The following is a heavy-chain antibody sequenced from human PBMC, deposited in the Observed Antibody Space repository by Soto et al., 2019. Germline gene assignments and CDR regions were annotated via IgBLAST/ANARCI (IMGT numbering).Heavy chain of an antibody. D-gene: IGHD1-26*01. CDR2: IYYSGST. CDR3: ARNRGGSYADAFDS. Sequence: PSETLSLTCAVSGYSISSSNWWGWIRQPPGKGLEWIGYIYYSGSTYYNPSLKSRVTMSVDTSKNQFSLKLSSVTAVDTAVYYCARNRGGSYADAFDSWGQGTMVTFSS. CDR1: GYSISSSNW. V-gene: IGHV4-28*01. J-gene: IGHJ3*02.